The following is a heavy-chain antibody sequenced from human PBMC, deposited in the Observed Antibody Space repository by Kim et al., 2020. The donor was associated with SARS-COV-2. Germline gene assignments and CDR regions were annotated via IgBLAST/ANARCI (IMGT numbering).Heavy chain of an antibody. CDR3: ARDWAKEDYYGSGSYYKNPFVI. V-gene: IGHV3-21*01. D-gene: IGHD3-10*01. CDR2: ISSSNSYI. Sequence: GGSLRLSCAASGFTFRSYTMNWVRQAPGKGLEWVSCISSSNSYIYYADSVKGRFTISRDNAKNSLYLQMNSLRAEDTAVYYCARDWAKEDYYGSGSYYKNPFVIWGQGTMVTVSS. CDR1: GFTFRSYT. J-gene: IGHJ3*02.